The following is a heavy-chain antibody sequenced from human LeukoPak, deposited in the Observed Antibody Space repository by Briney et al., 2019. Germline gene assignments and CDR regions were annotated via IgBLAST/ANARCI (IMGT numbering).Heavy chain of an antibody. CDR2: IDHTGSI. V-gene: IGHV4-34*01. J-gene: IGHJ4*02. D-gene: IGHD3-10*01. Sequence: SETLSLTCAVNAGSFTGYYWSWIRQPPGKGLEWIGEIDHTGSINYNPSLRSRVPISVETFKNQFSRKLRSVTAADRAIYYCARGGYGPGSHYRYWGQGTLVTVSS. CDR1: AGSFTGYY. CDR3: ARGGYGPGSHYRY.